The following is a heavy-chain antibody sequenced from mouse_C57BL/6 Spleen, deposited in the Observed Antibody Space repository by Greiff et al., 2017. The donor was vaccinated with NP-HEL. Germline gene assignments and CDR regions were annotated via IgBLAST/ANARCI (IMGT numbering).Heavy chain of an antibody. D-gene: IGHD2-4*01. Sequence: VKLQQPGAELVRPGTSVKLSCKASGYTFTSYWMPWVKQRPGQGLEWIGVIDPSDSYTNYTQKFKGKATLPVDTSSSTAYMQLSSLTSEDSAVYYCARRGYDYSWYFEVWGTGTTVTVSS. CDR2: IDPSDSYT. J-gene: IGHJ1*03. V-gene: IGHV1-59*01. CDR1: GYTFTSYW. CDR3: ARRGYDYSWYFEV.